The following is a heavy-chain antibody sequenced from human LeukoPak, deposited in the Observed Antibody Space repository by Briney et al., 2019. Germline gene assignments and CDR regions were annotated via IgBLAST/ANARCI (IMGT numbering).Heavy chain of an antibody. V-gene: IGHV1-69*01. J-gene: IGHJ6*03. Sequence: SVKVSCKASGGTFSSYAISWVRQAPGQGFEWMGGIIPIFGTANYAQKFQGRVTITADESTSTAYMELSSLRSEDTAVYYCARGLGTIFGVVTNMDVWGKGTTVTVSS. CDR2: IIPIFGTA. CDR1: GGTFSSYA. D-gene: IGHD3-3*01. CDR3: ARGLGTIFGVVTNMDV.